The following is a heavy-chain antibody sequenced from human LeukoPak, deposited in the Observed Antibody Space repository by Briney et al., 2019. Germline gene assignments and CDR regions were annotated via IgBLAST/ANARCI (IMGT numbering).Heavy chain of an antibody. CDR3: ARQGSRRDGYNFVFDY. V-gene: IGHV5-51*01. CDR1: GYSFTSYW. Sequence: GESLKISCKGSGYSFTSYWIGWVRQMPGKGLEWMGIIYPGDSDTRYSPSFQGQVTISADKSISTAYLQWSSLKASDTAMYYCARQGSRRDGYNFVFDYWGQGTLVTVSS. D-gene: IGHD5-24*01. CDR2: IYPGDSDT. J-gene: IGHJ4*02.